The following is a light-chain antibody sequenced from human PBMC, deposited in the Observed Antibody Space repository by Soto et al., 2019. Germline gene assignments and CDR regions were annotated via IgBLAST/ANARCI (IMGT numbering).Light chain of an antibody. CDR1: QSISSW. Sequence: DIPMTQSPSTLSASVGDRVTITCRASQSISSWLAWYQQKPGKAPKLLIYKASSLESGVPSRFSGSGSGTEFXLTXXSXQHDDFATXXXXXYNSYSPHTFGGGTKVEIK. CDR2: KAS. V-gene: IGKV1-5*03. CDR3: XXYNSYSPHT. J-gene: IGKJ4*01.